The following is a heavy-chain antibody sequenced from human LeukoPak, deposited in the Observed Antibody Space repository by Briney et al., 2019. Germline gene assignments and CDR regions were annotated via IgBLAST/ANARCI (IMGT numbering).Heavy chain of an antibody. J-gene: IGHJ4*02. CDR1: GYSFTSYW. Sequence: GVSLKISCKGSGYSFTSYWIGWVRQMPGKGLEWMGIIYPGDSDTRYSPSFQGQVTISTDKSISTAYLQWSSLKASDTAMYYCARQGGIDCSGGSCYWYWGQGTLVTVSS. V-gene: IGHV5-51*01. D-gene: IGHD2-15*01. CDR2: IYPGDSDT. CDR3: ARQGGIDCSGGSCYWY.